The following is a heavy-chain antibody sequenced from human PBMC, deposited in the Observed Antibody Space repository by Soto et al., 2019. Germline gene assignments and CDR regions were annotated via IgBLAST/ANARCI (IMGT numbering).Heavy chain of an antibody. D-gene: IGHD3-10*01. CDR1: GVVNSSSSYW. J-gene: IGHJ5*02. V-gene: IGHV4-39*01. CDR3: ARLPVVRGLTDYFPFDP. Sequence: PSETLSLTCSVSGVVNSSSSYWWSWVRQSAGKGLEWIGSIYYNGRTHYNPSLQSRATISVDTAKRQFSLSLTSVTDADTAVYFCARLPVVRGLTDYFPFDPWGQGVLATVSS. CDR2: IYYNGRT.